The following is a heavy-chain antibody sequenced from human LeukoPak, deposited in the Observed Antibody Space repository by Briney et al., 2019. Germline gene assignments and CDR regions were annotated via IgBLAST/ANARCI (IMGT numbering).Heavy chain of an antibody. Sequence: GGTLGLSCAASGFIFSSYGMHWVRQAPGKGLEWVAFIRYDGSDKYYADSVKGRFTISRDNSKNTLSLQMNSLRPEDTAVYYCTRAGGLVRGVHYYYYMDVWGKGTTVTISS. CDR1: GFIFSSYG. D-gene: IGHD3-10*01. J-gene: IGHJ6*03. CDR2: IRYDGSDK. CDR3: TRAGGLVRGVHYYYYMDV. V-gene: IGHV3-30*02.